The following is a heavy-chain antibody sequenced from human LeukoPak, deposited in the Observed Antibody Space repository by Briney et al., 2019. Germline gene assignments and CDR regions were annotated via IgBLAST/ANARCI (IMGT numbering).Heavy chain of an antibody. J-gene: IGHJ4*02. D-gene: IGHD3-16*01. CDR3: ARLSHYDYVWGLPPSYYFDY. CDR2: IIPIFGTA. Sequence: PLASVKVSCKASGGTFSSYAISWVRQAPGQGLEWMGGIIPIFGTANYAQKFQGRVTITADESTSTAYMELSSLRSEDTAVYYCARLSHYDYVWGLPPSYYFDYWGQGTLVTVSS. V-gene: IGHV1-69*01. CDR1: GGTFSSYA.